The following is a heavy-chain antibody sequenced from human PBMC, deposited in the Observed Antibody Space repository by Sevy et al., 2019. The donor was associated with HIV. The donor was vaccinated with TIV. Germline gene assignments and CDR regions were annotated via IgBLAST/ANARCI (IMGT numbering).Heavy chain of an antibody. CDR3: AKDAYYYDSSGYSMSQWYYGMDV. CDR1: GFTFSTYA. D-gene: IGHD3-22*01. V-gene: IGHV3-23*01. CDR2: ISGSGGDT. J-gene: IGHJ6*02. Sequence: GGSLRLSCAASGFTFSTYAMSWVRQAPVKGLEWVSVISGSGGDTYYADSVKGRFTLSRDNSKNTLYLQMNSLRAEDKAVYYCAKDAYYYDSSGYSMSQWYYGMDVWGQGTTVTVSS.